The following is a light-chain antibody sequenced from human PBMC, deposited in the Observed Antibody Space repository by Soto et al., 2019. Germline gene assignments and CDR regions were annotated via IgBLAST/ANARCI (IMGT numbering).Light chain of an antibody. CDR2: DVS. CDR3: QHTTDFT. CDR1: SSSKW. Sequence: IQLTQSPSTLAASVGDTVTMTCRSSSKWLAWYQKKPGKAPKLLIYDVSNLERGVPPRFSGSTSGAESTLTITGLQPDDLGTYYCQHTTDFTFSQGTKVDIK. J-gene: IGKJ2*01. V-gene: IGKV1-5*01.